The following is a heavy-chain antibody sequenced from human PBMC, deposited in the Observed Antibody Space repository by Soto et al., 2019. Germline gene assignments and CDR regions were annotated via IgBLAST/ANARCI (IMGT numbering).Heavy chain of an antibody. CDR3: STLGGPHLESRDY. J-gene: IGHJ4*02. V-gene: IGHV3-74*01. Sequence: EVQLVESGGGLVQPGGSLRLSCAASGFTFSSSRMHWVRQVPGKGLVWVSHIKGVGSDISYAESVKGRFTVSRDNAKDTLYLQMNNLRAEDTALYYCSTLGGPHLESRDYWGQGTLVTVSS. D-gene: IGHD1-1*01. CDR1: GFTFSSSR. CDR2: IKGVGSDI.